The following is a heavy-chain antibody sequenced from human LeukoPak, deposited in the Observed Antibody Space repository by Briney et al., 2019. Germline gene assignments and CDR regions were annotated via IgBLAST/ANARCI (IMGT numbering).Heavy chain of an antibody. J-gene: IGHJ5*02. CDR2: ISHSGGT. V-gene: IGHV4-34*01. CDR3: ARNGMSGFAFDP. Sequence: SETLSLTCAVYGGSLSVYYWSWIRQPPGRGLEWIGEISHSGGTNYNPSLKSGGTISAASPRSHFSLRLSSVTAADTAVYYCARNGMSGFAFDPWGQGTLVTVSS. CDR1: GGSLSVYY. D-gene: IGHD3-3*01.